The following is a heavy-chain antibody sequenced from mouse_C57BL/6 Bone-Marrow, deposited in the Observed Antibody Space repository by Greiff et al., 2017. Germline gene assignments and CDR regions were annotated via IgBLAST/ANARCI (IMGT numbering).Heavy chain of an antibody. CDR3: ARSSSSVYWYFDV. CDR1: GYSFTSYW. J-gene: IGHJ1*03. V-gene: IGHV1-64*01. CDR2: LHPNSGST. Sequence: VQLQQPGAELVKPGASVKLSCKASGYSFTSYWMHWVTQRPGQGLEWIGMLHPNSGSTNYNAKFTSKATLTVDQSSSTAYMQLSSLTSEDSAVYYCARSSSSVYWYFDVWGTGTTVTVAS. D-gene: IGHD1-1*01.